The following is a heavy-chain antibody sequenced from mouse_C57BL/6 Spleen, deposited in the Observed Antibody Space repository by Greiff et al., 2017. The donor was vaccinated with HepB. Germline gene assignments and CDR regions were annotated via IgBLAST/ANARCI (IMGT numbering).Heavy chain of an antibody. CDR2: IWGGGST. J-gene: IGHJ4*01. D-gene: IGHD2-10*01. Sequence: VQLQESGPGLVAPSPSLSITCTVSGFSFTSYGVDWVRQPPGKGLEWLGVIWGGGSTNYNSALMSRLSISKDNSKSQVFLKMNRLQTSDTARYCCSKNGDLLSYVDYWGQGTSVTVSS. CDR3: SKNGDLLSYVDY. V-gene: IGHV2-9*01. CDR1: GFSFTSYG.